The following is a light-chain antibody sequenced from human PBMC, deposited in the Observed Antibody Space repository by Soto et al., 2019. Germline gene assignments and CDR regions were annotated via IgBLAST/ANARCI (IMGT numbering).Light chain of an antibody. CDR1: TGDVTNGRW. V-gene: IGLV7-46*01. Sequence: QAVVTQEPSLTVSPGGTVTLTCGSSTGDVTNGRWPYWFQQRPGQVPRTLIHDTSNKHSWTPTRLSGSLLGGKAALTLSGAQPEDEAAYYCLLFYDGVAVFGGGTQLTVL. CDR3: LLFYDGVAV. J-gene: IGLJ7*01. CDR2: DTS.